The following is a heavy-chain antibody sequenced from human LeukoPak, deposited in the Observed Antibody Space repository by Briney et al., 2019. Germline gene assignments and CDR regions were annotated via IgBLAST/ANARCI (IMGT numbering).Heavy chain of an antibody. D-gene: IGHD6-13*01. Sequence: GGSLRLSCAASGFTFDDYAMHWVRQAPGKGLEWVSLISGDGGSTYYADSMKGRFTISRDNSKNSLYLQMNSLRTEDTALYYCAKDMWAAADYYYYMDVWGKGTTVTVSS. V-gene: IGHV3-43*02. J-gene: IGHJ6*03. CDR2: ISGDGGST. CDR3: AKDMWAAADYYYYMDV. CDR1: GFTFDDYA.